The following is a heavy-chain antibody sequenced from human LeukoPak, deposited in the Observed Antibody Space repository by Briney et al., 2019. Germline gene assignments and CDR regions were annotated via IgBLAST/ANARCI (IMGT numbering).Heavy chain of an antibody. D-gene: IGHD3-16*01. CDR3: ARDSSAMITFGFDY. Sequence: GGSLRLSCAASGFTVSSNYMSCVRQAPGKGLEWGSVIYSGGSTYYADSVKGRFTISRDNSKNTLYLQMNSLRAEATAVYYCARDSSAMITFGFDYWGQGTLVTVSS. V-gene: IGHV3-53*01. J-gene: IGHJ4*02. CDR2: IYSGGST. CDR1: GFTVSSNY.